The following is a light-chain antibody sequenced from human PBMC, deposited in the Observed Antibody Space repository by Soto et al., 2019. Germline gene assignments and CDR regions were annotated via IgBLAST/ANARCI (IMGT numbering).Light chain of an antibody. V-gene: IGKV2-28*01. CDR1: QSLLHSDGPNY. CDR2: LGS. J-gene: IGKJ5*01. Sequence: VMTQSPLSLPVTPGEPPSISCRSSQSLLHSDGPNYLDWYLQKPGHSPXXRIYLGSQRASGVPDRISGSGSGTDFTLKISSVEAEDVGVYYCMQALQTISFGQGTRLEIK. CDR3: MQALQTIS.